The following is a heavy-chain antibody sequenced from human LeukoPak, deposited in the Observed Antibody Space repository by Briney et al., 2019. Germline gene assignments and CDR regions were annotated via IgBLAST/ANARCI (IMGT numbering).Heavy chain of an antibody. J-gene: IGHJ4*02. CDR1: GFTFRSYG. D-gene: IGHD2-2*01. V-gene: IGHV3-30*18. CDR3: AKDIEAVPGAADYFDY. CDR2: ISYNGINK. Sequence: GRSLRLSCAASGFTFRSYGMHWVRQAPGKGLEWVALISYNGINKYYADSLKGRFTISRDNSKNTLYLQMNSLRAEDTAVYYCAKDIEAVPGAADYFDYWGQGTVVTVSS.